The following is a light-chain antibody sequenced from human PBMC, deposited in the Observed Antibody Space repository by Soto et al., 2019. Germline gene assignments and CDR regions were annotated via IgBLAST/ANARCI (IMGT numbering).Light chain of an antibody. CDR3: RQYNNWPLT. J-gene: IGKJ4*01. CDR1: QSVNSN. CDR2: GAS. V-gene: IGKV3-15*01. Sequence: EIAMTQSPATLSVSPGERATLSCRASQSVNSNLAWYQQKPGQAPRLLIYGASTRATGIPARFSGSGSGTEVTDTISGLQSEDFAVYYCRQYNNWPLTFGRGTKVEIK.